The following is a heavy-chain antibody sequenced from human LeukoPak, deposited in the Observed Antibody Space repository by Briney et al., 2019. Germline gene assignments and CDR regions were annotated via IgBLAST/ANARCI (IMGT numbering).Heavy chain of an antibody. CDR1: GGTFSSYA. CDR3: ARRTYDSSGYYSVLLGYFGY. J-gene: IGHJ4*02. CDR2: IIPIFGTA. Sequence: GASVKVSCKASGGTFSSYAISWVRQAPGQGLEWMGGIIPIFGTANYAQKFQGRVTITADESTSTAYMELSSLRSEDTAVYYCARRTYDSSGYYSVLLGYFGYWGQGTLVTVSS. D-gene: IGHD3-22*01. V-gene: IGHV1-69*13.